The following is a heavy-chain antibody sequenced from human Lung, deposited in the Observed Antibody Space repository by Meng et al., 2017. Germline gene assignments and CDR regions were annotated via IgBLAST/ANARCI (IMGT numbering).Heavy chain of an antibody. CDR1: GFSFSPYS. CDR2: ISGDAGTT. J-gene: IGHJ6*02. CDR3: AKCGSGNDYTCHYRGRDV. V-gene: IGHV3-23*01. Sequence: GESLKISCAASGFSFSPYSMGWVRQAPGKGLEWVSSISGDAGTTYYADAVKGRFTVSRDNSKNTLFLQMNSMRVEDTAVYYCAKCGSGNDYTCHYRGRDVWGQGTTVTVSS. D-gene: IGHD3-10*01.